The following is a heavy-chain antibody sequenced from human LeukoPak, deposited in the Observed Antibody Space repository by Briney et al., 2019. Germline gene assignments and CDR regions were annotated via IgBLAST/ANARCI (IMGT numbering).Heavy chain of an antibody. CDR3: ARVAIVVVVAATPRGNWFDP. J-gene: IGHJ5*02. CDR2: ISAYNGST. Sequence: ASVKVSCKASGYTFTSYGISWVRQAPGQGLEWMGWISAYNGSTNYAQKLQGRVTMTTDTSTSTAYMELRSLRSDDTAVYYCARVAIVVVVAATPRGNWFDPWGQGTPVTVSS. CDR1: GYTFTSYG. D-gene: IGHD2-15*01. V-gene: IGHV1-18*01.